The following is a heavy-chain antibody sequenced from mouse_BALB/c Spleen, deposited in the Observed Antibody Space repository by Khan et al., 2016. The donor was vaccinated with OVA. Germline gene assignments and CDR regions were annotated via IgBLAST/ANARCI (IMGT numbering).Heavy chain of an antibody. V-gene: IGHV5-6*01. CDR1: GFTFSTYG. Sequence: VQLVESGGDVVKPGGSLKLSCAASGFTFSTYGMSWVRQTPDKRLEWVATVSTGGHYTYYPDTVKGRFTISRDNAKNTLYLPMNSLKSEDTAMFYCARIAYYYDSEGYAYWGQGTLVTVSA. CDR2: VSTGGHYT. CDR3: ARIAYYYDSEGYAY. J-gene: IGHJ3*01. D-gene: IGHD1-1*01.